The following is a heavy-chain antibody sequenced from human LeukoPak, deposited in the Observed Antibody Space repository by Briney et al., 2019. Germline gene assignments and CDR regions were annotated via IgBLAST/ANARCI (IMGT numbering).Heavy chain of an antibody. V-gene: IGHV3-23*01. D-gene: IGHD3-3*01. Sequence: PGGSLRLSCAASGFTFSSYAMSWVRPAPGKGLEWVSDISGSGGSTYYADSVKGRFTISRDNSKNTLYLQMNSLRAEDTAVYYCERFLEWSADYWGQGTLVTVSS. J-gene: IGHJ4*02. CDR2: ISGSGGST. CDR3: ERFLEWSADY. CDR1: GFTFSSYA.